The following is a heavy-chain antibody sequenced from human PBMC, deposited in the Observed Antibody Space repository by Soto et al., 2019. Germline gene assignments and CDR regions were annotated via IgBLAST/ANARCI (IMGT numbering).Heavy chain of an antibody. CDR2: ISSSSSTI. V-gene: IGHV3-48*02. CDR1: GFTFSSYA. D-gene: IGHD3-22*01. CDR3: ARDRTGYYKSNNFDY. J-gene: IGHJ4*02. Sequence: PGGSLRLSCAASGFTFSSYAMSWVRQAPGKGLEWVSYISSSSSTIYYADSVKGRFTISRDNAKNSLYLQMNSLRDEDTAVYYCARDRTGYYKSNNFDYWGQGTLVTVSS.